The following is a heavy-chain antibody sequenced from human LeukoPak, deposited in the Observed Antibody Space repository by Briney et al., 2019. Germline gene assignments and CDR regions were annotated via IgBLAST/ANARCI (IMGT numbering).Heavy chain of an antibody. CDR2: IYYSGST. CDR1: GGSISSYY. Sequence: PSETLSLTCTVSGGSISSYYWSWIRQPPGKGLEWIGYIYYSGSTNYNPSLKSRVTISVDTSKNQFSLKLSSVTAADTAVYYCARSVGYCSGGSCYAGIFDYWGQGTLVTVSS. J-gene: IGHJ4*02. D-gene: IGHD2-15*01. V-gene: IGHV4-59*01. CDR3: ARSVGYCSGGSCYAGIFDY.